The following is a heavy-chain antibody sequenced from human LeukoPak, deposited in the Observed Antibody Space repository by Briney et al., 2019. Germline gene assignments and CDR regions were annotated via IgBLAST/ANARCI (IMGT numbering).Heavy chain of an antibody. CDR3: ARNLYDSSGSMGIYTFDY. J-gene: IGHJ4*02. CDR1: GGSISNDNYY. Sequence: SETLSLTCTVSGGSISNDNYYWSWIRQPAGKGLEWIGHIYTSGSTNYNPSLKSRVTISVDTSKNQFSLKLSSVTAADTAVYYCARNLYDSSGSMGIYTFDYWGQGTLVTVSS. V-gene: IGHV4-61*09. D-gene: IGHD3-22*01. CDR2: IYTSGST.